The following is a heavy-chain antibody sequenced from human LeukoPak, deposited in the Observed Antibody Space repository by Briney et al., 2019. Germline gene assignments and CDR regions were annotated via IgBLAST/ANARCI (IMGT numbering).Heavy chain of an antibody. CDR3: AKDVDYYGSGSYYRAQDY. CDR1: GSTFSSYA. CDR2: ISGSGGST. Sequence: GGSLRLSCAASGSTFSSYAMSWVRQAPGKGLEWVSAISGSGGSTYYADSVKGRFTISRDNSKNTLYLQMNSLRAEDTAVYYCAKDVDYYGSGSYYRAQDYWGQGTLVTVSS. J-gene: IGHJ4*02. V-gene: IGHV3-23*01. D-gene: IGHD3-10*01.